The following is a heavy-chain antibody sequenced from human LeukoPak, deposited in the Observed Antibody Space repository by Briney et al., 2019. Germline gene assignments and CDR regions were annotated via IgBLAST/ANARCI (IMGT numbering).Heavy chain of an antibody. CDR3: ARRAGAYTHPYDY. CDR1: GFIFISYW. D-gene: IGHD3-16*01. CDR2: IKQDGSEK. J-gene: IGHJ4*02. Sequence: GGSLRLSCAGSGFIFISYWMSWVRQAPGKGLEWVANIKQDGSEKYYVDSVKGRFTISIDNSKNTLYLQMNSLRAEDTAVYYCARRAGAYTHPYDYWGQGTLVTVSS. V-gene: IGHV3-7*03.